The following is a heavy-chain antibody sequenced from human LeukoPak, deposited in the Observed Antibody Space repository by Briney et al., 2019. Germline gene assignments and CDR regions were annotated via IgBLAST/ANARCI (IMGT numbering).Heavy chain of an antibody. D-gene: IGHD2-15*01. CDR3: AKAPRYCSGGSCYSNWFDP. V-gene: IGHV3-23*01. CDR2: ISGSGGST. Sequence: QPGGSLRLSCAASGFTFSSYAMSWVRQAPGKGLEWVSAISGSGGSTYYADSVTGRFTISSDNSKNTLYLQMNSLRAEDTAVYYCAKAPRYCSGGSCYSNWFDPWGQGTLVTVSS. J-gene: IGHJ5*02. CDR1: GFTFSSYA.